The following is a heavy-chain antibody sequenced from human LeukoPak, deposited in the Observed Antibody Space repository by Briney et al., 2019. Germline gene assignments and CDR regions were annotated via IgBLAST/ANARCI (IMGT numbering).Heavy chain of an antibody. Sequence: SETLSLTCTVSGGYISSYYWSWIRQPPGKGLEWLGDIYYSGSTNYNPSLKSRVTISVDTSKNQFSLKLSSVTAADTAVYYCARVYYDLTFDPWGQGTLVTVSS. D-gene: IGHD3-3*01. CDR2: IYYSGST. CDR3: ARVYYDLTFDP. CDR1: GGYISSYY. J-gene: IGHJ5*02. V-gene: IGHV4-59*01.